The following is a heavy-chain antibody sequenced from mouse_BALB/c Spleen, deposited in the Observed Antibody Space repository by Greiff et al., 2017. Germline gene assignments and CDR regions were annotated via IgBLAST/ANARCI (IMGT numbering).Heavy chain of an antibody. CDR2: INPSTGYT. Sequence: QVQLQQSGAELAKPGASVKMSCKASGYTFTSYWMHWVKQRPGQGLEWIGYINPSTGYTEYNQKFKDKATLTADKSSSTAYMQLSSLTSEDSAVYYCARGYYYGSSPYAKDCWGQGTSVTVSS. CDR3: ARGYYYGSSPYAKDC. D-gene: IGHD1-1*01. CDR1: GYTFTSYW. J-gene: IGHJ4*01. V-gene: IGHV1-7*01.